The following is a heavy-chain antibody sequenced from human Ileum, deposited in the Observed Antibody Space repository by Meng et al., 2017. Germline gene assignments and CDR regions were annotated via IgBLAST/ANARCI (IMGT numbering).Heavy chain of an antibody. CDR2: AST. CDR3: ARDHWGSLDY. V-gene: IGHV4-61*08. J-gene: IGHJ4*02. D-gene: IGHD7-27*01. Sequence: GQLQGLGLGLVWPSETLARICAVPGGSASSSGYQWGWIRQPPWKGLEWIGYASTNYNPSLKSRVTISVDTSKNQFSLKLTSVTAADTAVYYCARDHWGSLDYWGQGVLVTVSS. CDR1: GGSASSSGYQ.